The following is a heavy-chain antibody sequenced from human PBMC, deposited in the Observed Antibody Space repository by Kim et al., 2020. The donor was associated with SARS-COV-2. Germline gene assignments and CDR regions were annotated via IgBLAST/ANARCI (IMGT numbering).Heavy chain of an antibody. CDR2: IYYSGST. Sequence: GSYWGWIRPHPGSGLEWIGYIYYSGSTYYTPSLKSRVTISVDTSKNQFSLKLSSVTAADTAVYYCARDTLKNPVPLGYYYYYGMDVWGQGTKVTV. V-gene: IGHV4-31*02. CDR3: ARDTLKNPVPLGYYYYYGMDV. CDR1: GSY. J-gene: IGHJ6*02.